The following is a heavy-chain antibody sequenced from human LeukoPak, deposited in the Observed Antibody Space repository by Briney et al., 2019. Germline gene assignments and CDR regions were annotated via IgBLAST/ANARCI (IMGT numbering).Heavy chain of an antibody. CDR2: IYIDGNT. Sequence: GGSLRLSCAVSGFTVSGYHMTWVRQAPGKGLQCVSTIYIDGNTFYADSVKGRFTIYRDNSKNTLYFQMNNLRVEDTAVYYCATGRDAYKSGCWGQGTLVTVCS. CDR1: GFTVSGYH. J-gene: IGHJ4*02. CDR3: ATGRDAYKSGC. V-gene: IGHV3-66*01. D-gene: IGHD5-24*01.